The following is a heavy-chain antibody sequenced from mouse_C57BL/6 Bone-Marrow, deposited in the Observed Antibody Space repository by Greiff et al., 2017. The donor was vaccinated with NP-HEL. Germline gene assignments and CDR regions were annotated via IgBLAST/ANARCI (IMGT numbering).Heavy chain of an antibody. J-gene: IGHJ1*03. Sequence: QVQLKESGPGLVAPSQSLSITCTVSGFSLTSYAISWVRQPPGKGLEWLGVIWTGGGTNYNSALKSRLSISKDNSKSQVFLKMNSLHTDDSARYYCARRVYYDYDGWYFDVWGTGTTVTVSS. CDR2: IWTGGGT. CDR3: ARRVYYDYDGWYFDV. V-gene: IGHV2-9-1*01. CDR1: GFSLTSYA. D-gene: IGHD2-4*01.